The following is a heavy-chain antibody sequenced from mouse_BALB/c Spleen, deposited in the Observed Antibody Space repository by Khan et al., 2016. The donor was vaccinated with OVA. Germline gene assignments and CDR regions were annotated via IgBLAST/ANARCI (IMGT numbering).Heavy chain of an antibody. D-gene: IGHD2-12*01. J-gene: IGHJ3*01. CDR2: INPGNSET. Sequence: VHVKQSGPVLARPGASVKMSCKASGYSFTSYLIHWVKQRPGQGLEWIGDINPGNSETTYTQKFKDKAKLTAGTSANSADMELIILTKEDSASYYGTRGGYSSFAYWGQGTLVTVSA. V-gene: IGHV1-5*01. CDR1: GYSFTSYL. CDR3: TRGGYSSFAY.